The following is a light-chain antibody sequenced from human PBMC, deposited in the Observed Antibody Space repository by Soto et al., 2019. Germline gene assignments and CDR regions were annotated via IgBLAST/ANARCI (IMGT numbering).Light chain of an antibody. CDR2: AAS. CDR3: QQTTSFPLT. CDR1: QGISSW. Sequence: DSQMTQSPSFVSAAVGDRVTITCRASQGISSWLAWYQHKPGRAPKLLIHAASSLESGVPSRFSGSGSGTDFTLIVSSLQPEDFATYYCQQTTSFPLTFGGGTKVEIK. V-gene: IGKV1-12*01. J-gene: IGKJ4*01.